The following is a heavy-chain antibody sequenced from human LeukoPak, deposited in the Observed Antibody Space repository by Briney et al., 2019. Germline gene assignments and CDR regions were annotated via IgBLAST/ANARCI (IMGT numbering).Heavy chain of an antibody. Sequence: SETLSLTCTVSACSISSSSYYWDWIRQPPGKGLEWIGSIYYSGTTYYNPSLKSRVTISVDTSKNQFSLKLSSVTAADTAVYYCARRYCSGGSCYSERGAFDIWGQGTMVTVSS. V-gene: IGHV4-39*07. D-gene: IGHD2-15*01. CDR3: ARRYCSGGSCYSERGAFDI. CDR1: ACSISSSSYY. J-gene: IGHJ3*02. CDR2: IYYSGTT.